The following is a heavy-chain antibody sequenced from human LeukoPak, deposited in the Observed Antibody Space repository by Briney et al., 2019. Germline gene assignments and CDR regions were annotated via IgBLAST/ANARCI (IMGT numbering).Heavy chain of an antibody. J-gene: IGHJ4*02. D-gene: IGHD2-2*01. CDR2: IISGNTDI. V-gene: IGHV3-21*01. Sequence: PGGSLRLSCAASGFTFSSYSMSWVRQAPGKGLKWVSSIISGNTDIYYADSVKGRFTISRDNAKNSLYLQMHSLRAEDTAVYYCVRDFEYQLLFDYWGQGTLVTVSS. CDR3: VRDFEYQLLFDY. CDR1: GFTFSSYS.